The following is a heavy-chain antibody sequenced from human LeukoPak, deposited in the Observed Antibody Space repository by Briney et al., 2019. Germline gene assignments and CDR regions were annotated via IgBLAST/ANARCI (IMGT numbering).Heavy chain of an antibody. CDR3: AREGGKTIYFDY. V-gene: IGHV3-23*01. J-gene: IGHJ4*02. D-gene: IGHD4-23*01. CDR1: GITLSNYA. Sequence: GGSLRLSCAASGITLSNYAMNWVRQAPGKGLQWVSVISASGGSTYYADSVKGRFTISRDNSKNTLYLQMNSLRAEDTAAYYCAREGGKTIYFDYWGQGTLVTVSS. CDR2: ISASGGST.